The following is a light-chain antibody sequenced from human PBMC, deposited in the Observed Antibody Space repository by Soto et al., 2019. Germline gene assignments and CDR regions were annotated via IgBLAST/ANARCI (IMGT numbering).Light chain of an antibody. Sequence: EIVLTQSPGTLYFSPGERATLSCRASQSVSSSYLAWYQQKPGQAPRLLIYGASSRATGIPDRFSGSGSGTDFTLTISRLEPEYFAVYYCQQYGSSPRTFGQGTKVEIK. CDR1: QSVSSSY. J-gene: IGKJ1*01. CDR3: QQYGSSPRT. CDR2: GAS. V-gene: IGKV3-20*01.